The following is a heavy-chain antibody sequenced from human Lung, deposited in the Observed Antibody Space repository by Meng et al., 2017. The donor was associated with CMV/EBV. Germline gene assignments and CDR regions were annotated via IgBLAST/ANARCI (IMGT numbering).Heavy chain of an antibody. CDR3: GREALSIAVASTDH. CDR1: GGSISSSGYY. Sequence: QLQLQESGPGPVRPSETLSLTCTVSGGSISSSGYYWGWIRQPPGKGLEWIGSIHYRGSTYYNPSLKGRVTISVDTSKNQFSLKVNSVTAADTAVYYCGREALSIAVASTDHWGQGTLVTVSS. J-gene: IGHJ4*02. D-gene: IGHD6-19*01. CDR2: IHYRGST. V-gene: IGHV4-39*07.